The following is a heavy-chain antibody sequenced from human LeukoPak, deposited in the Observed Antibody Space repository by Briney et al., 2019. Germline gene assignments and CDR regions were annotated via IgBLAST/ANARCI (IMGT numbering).Heavy chain of an antibody. V-gene: IGHV4-4*07. CDR3: ASGIVGATYFDY. J-gene: IGHJ4*02. CDR2: IYTSGST. D-gene: IGHD1-26*01. Sequence: SETLSVTCTVSGGSISSFYWSWIRQPAGKGLEWIGRIYTSGSTNYNPSLKSRVTMSVDTSKNQFSLKLSSVTAADTAVYYCASGIVGATYFDYWGQGTLVTVSS. CDR1: GGSISSFY.